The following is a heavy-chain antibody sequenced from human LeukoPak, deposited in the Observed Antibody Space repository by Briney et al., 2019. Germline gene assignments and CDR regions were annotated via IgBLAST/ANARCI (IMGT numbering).Heavy chain of an antibody. J-gene: IGHJ3*02. D-gene: IGHD1-26*01. Sequence: PSETLSLTCTVSGGPFTSDDYYWGWMRQPPGKGLEWIGSTYYSGTAFYSPSLKNRVTISVDTSKNRYSLKVTSVTAADTAMYYCGRIRGGSYSHAFDIWGQGTMLIVSS. CDR1: GGPFTSDDYY. CDR3: GRIRGGSYSHAFDI. CDR2: TYYSGTA. V-gene: IGHV4-39*07.